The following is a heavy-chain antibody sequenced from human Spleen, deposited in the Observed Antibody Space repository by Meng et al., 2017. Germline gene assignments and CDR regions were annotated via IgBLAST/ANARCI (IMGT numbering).Heavy chain of an antibody. V-gene: IGHV4-39*07. Sequence: QPQLQESGPGLVKPSETLSLTCTVSGDSISTSYYWAWIRQPPGKGLEWIANIYYSGSTYYNPSLKSRVTISVDTSKNQFSLKVSSVTAADSAVYYCARGPTTMAHDFDYWGQGTLVTVSS. CDR1: GDSISTSYY. CDR3: ARGPTTMAHDFDY. CDR2: IYYSGST. D-gene: IGHD4-11*01. J-gene: IGHJ4*02.